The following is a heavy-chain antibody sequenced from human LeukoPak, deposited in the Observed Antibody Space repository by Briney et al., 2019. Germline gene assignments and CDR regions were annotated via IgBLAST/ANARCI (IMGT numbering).Heavy chain of an antibody. CDR2: IYTSGST. D-gene: IGHD2-2*01. Sequence: SETLSLTCTVSGGSISSYYWSWIRQPPGKGLEWIGYIYTSGSTNYNPSLKSRVTISVDTSKNQFSLKLSSVTAADTAVYYCVRLSPFLVHTPAVPSQLPRRYYYYYMDVWGKGTTVTVSS. CDR1: GGSISSYY. CDR3: VRLSPFLVHTPAVPSQLPRRYYYYYMDV. J-gene: IGHJ6*03. V-gene: IGHV4-4*09.